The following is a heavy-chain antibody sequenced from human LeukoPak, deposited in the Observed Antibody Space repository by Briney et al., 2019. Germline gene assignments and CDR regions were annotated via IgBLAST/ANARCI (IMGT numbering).Heavy chain of an antibody. CDR3: ARGFSGSWLGGY. J-gene: IGHJ4*02. CDR1: GFTFSSYG. CDR2: IWYDGSNK. D-gene: IGHD6-13*01. Sequence: GGSLRLSCAASGFTFSSYGMHWVRQAPGKGLEWVAVIWYDGSNKYYADSVKGRFTISRDNSKNTLYLQMNSLRAEDTAVYYCARGFSGSWLGGYWGQGTLVTVSS. V-gene: IGHV3-33*01.